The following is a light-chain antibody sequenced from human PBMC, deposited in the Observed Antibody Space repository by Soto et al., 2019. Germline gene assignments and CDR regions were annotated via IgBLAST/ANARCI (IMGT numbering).Light chain of an antibody. V-gene: IGLV2-8*01. CDR2: DVS. CDR3: SSYAGTHIV. CDR1: SSDVGGYNY. Sequence: QSALTQPPSASGSPGQSVTISCTGTSSDVGGYNYVSWYQQHPGKAPKLIIYDVSQRPSGVPDHFSGSKSGNTASLTVSGLQAEDEADYYCSSYAGTHIVFGTGTRSPS. J-gene: IGLJ1*01.